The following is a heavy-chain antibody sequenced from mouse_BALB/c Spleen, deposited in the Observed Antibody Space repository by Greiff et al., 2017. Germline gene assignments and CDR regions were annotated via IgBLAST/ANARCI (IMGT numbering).Heavy chain of an antibody. Sequence: VQLQQSGAELAKPGASVKMSCKASGYTFTSYWMHWVKQRPGQGLEWIGYINPSTGYTEYNQKFKDKATLTADKSSSTAYMQLSSLTSEDSAVYYCARSMYGKGGWYFDVWGAGTTVTVSS. J-gene: IGHJ1*01. V-gene: IGHV1-7*01. CDR1: GYTFTSYW. D-gene: IGHD2-10*02. CDR2: INPSTGYT. CDR3: ARSMYGKGGWYFDV.